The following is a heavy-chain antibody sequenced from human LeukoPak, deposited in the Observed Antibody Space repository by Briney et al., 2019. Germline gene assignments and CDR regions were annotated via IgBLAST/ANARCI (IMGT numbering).Heavy chain of an antibody. Sequence: ASVKVSCKASGYTFTSYYVHWVRQVPGQGLEWMGIINPSGGSTSYAQKFQGRVTMTRDTSTSTVYMELSSLRSEDTAVYYCARDHPDHSGYDHLAFDIWGQGTMVTVSS. CDR1: GYTFTSYY. CDR2: INPSGGST. D-gene: IGHD5-12*01. J-gene: IGHJ3*02. CDR3: ARDHPDHSGYDHLAFDI. V-gene: IGHV1-46*01.